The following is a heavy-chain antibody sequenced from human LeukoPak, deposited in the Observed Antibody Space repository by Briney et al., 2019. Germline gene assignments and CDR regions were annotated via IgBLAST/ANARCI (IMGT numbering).Heavy chain of an antibody. CDR2: IRYDGSNK. Sequence: SCKASGYTFTSYYMHWVRQAPGKGLEWVAFIRYDGSNKYYADSVKGRFTISRDNSKNTLYLQMNSLRAEDTAVYYCALAPGTYYFDYWGQGTLVTVSS. D-gene: IGHD1-7*01. J-gene: IGHJ4*02. CDR1: GYTFTSYY. CDR3: ALAPGTYYFDY. V-gene: IGHV3-30*02.